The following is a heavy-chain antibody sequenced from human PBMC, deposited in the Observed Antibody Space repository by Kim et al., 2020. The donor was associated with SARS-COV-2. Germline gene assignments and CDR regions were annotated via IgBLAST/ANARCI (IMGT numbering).Heavy chain of an antibody. CDR2: ISSSATTI. CDR1: GSTFSTFD. CDR3: AGRMASGR. V-gene: IGHV3-48*03. Sequence: GGSLRLSCAVSGSTFSTFDMNWVRQAPGKGLEWLSFISSSATTINNADSVRGRFTISRDNAKNSLFLQMNSLRADDTAVYFCAGRMASGRWGRGTLVTVSS. D-gene: IGHD1-26*01. J-gene: IGHJ4*02.